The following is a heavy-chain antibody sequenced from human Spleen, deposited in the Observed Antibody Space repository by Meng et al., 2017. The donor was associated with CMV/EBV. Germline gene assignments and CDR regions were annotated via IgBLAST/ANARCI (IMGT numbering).Heavy chain of an antibody. J-gene: IGHJ6*02. Sequence: GGSLRLSCAASGLTFSNFAMTWVRQAPGRGLEWVSSISSTSTYIYYAESVKGRFTISRDNAKKSLFLQVNSLRPEDTAVYYCARDVGDLNRYCGTAGCYRGYYYNYGMDVWGQGTTVTVSS. CDR2: ISSTSTYI. V-gene: IGHV3-21*01. D-gene: IGHD2-2*02. CDR1: GLTFSNFA. CDR3: ARDVGDLNRYCGTAGCYRGYYYNYGMDV.